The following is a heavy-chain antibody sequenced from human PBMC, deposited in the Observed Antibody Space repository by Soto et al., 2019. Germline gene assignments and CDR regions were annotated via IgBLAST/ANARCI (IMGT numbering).Heavy chain of an antibody. CDR1: GGTFSSYT. CDR3: ARDGLLAVAGSYYFDY. CDR2: IIPILGIA. Sequence: QVQLVQSGAEVKKPGSSVKVSCKASGGTFSSYTISWVRQAPGQGLEWMGRIIPILGIANYAQKFQGRVTITADKSTSTAYMELSSLRSEDTAVYYCARDGLLAVAGSYYFDYWGQGTLVTVSS. V-gene: IGHV1-69*08. D-gene: IGHD6-19*01. J-gene: IGHJ4*02.